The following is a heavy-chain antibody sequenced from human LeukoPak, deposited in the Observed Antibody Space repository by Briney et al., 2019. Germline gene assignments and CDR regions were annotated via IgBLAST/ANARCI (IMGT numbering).Heavy chain of an antibody. CDR2: IYHSGGT. CDR1: GGSISTYY. V-gene: IGHV4-38-2*02. J-gene: IGHJ5*02. Sequence: SETLSLTCTVSGGSISTYYWSWIRQPPGKGLEWIGSIYHSGGTYYNPSLKSRVIISVDTSKNQLSLKLSSVTAADTAVYYCARVPGPNWFDPWGQGTLVTVSS. CDR3: ARVPGPNWFDP.